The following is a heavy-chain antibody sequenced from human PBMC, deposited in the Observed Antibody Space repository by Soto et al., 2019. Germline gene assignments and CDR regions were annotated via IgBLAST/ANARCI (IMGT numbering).Heavy chain of an antibody. Sequence: RDSVKGSCKASGYTFTSYGISWVRQAPGQGLEWMGWISAYNGNTNYAQKLQGRVTMTTDTSTSTAYMELRSLRSDDTAVYYCARELLVKVKHSGAPATHYWCQATLLTVSS. D-gene: IGHD3-9*01. V-gene: IGHV1-18*01. J-gene: IGHJ4*02. CDR2: ISAYNGNT. CDR3: ARELLVKVKHSGAPATHY. CDR1: GYTFTSYG.